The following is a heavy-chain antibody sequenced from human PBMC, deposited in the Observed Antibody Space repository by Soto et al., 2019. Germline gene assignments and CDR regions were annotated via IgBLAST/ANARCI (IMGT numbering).Heavy chain of an antibody. J-gene: IGHJ4*01. CDR2: AKSEINGGAV. D-gene: IGHD3-16*01. V-gene: IGHV3-15*07. CDR1: GFTFTRAW. CDR3: AADLPDWGAYAFYY. Sequence: EVQLVESGGDLVQPGGSLRLSCAASGFTFTRAWLNWVRQAPGKGLEWVGRAKSEINGGAVDYAAPVKGRFTISRDASQNTVSLQMNSLRADDTAVYYCAADLPDWGAYAFYYWGHGTQVTVSS.